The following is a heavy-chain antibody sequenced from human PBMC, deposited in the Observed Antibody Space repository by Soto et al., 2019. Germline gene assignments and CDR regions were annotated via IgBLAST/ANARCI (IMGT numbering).Heavy chain of an antibody. CDR1: GYAFTSYA. V-gene: IGHV1-3*01. CDR3: ARTYYDILTGRADGGYFDY. D-gene: IGHD3-9*01. CDR2: INAGNGNT. J-gene: IGHJ4*02. Sequence: AASVKLSSKAPGYAFTSYAMHWLRQAPEQRLEWMGWINAGNGNTKYSQKFQGRVTITRDTSASTAYMDLSSLRSEDTAVYYCARTYYDILTGRADGGYFDYWGQGTLVTVSS.